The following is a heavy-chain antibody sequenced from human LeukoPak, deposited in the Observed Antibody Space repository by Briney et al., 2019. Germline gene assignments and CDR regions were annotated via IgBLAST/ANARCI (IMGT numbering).Heavy chain of an antibody. V-gene: IGHV4-4*02. CDR3: ARGRRYYDFWSGYSFDY. CDR2: IYHSGST. CDR1: GGSISSSNW. D-gene: IGHD3-3*01. Sequence: SETLSLTCAVSGGSISSSNWWSWVRPPPGKGLEWIGEIYHSGSTHYNPSLKSRVTISVDTSKNQFSLKLSSVTAADTAVYYCARGRRYYDFWSGYSFDYWGQGTLVTVSS. J-gene: IGHJ4*02.